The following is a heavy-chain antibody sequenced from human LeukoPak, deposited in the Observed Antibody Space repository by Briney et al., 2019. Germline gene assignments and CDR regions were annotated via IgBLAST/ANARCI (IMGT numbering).Heavy chain of an antibody. CDR2: IYYSGST. J-gene: IGHJ6*03. CDR3: ARETTVTSYYYYMDV. D-gene: IGHD4-17*01. CDR1: GGSISSYC. V-gene: IGHV4-59*01. Sequence: PSETLSLTCTVSGGSISSYCWSWIRQPPGKGLEWIGYIYYSGSTNYNPSLKSRVTISVDTSKNQFSLKLSSVTAADTAVYYCARETTVTSYYYYMDVWGKGTTVTVSS.